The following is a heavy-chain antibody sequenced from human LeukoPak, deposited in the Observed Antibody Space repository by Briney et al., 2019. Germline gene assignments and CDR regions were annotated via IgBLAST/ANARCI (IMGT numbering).Heavy chain of an antibody. J-gene: IGHJ4*02. CDR2: ISNIGST. Sequence: SETLSLTCSVPGVSIGTYHWSWIRQPAGKGLEWIGRISNIGSTKFNPSLNSRVSMSIDTSKNQFSLKLASVTAADTAVYYCAREYYGSGSYSDNWGQGILVTVSS. D-gene: IGHD3-10*01. CDR3: AREYYGSGSYSDN. CDR1: GVSIGTYH. V-gene: IGHV4-4*07.